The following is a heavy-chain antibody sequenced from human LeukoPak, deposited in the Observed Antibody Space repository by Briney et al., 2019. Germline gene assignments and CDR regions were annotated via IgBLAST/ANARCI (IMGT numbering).Heavy chain of an antibody. CDR1: GYTFTGYY. V-gene: IGHV1-2*02. J-gene: IGHJ6*03. CDR3: SRDFGEPTGYYMDV. D-gene: IGHD3-3*01. Sequence: ASVKVSRKASGYTFTGYYMHWVRQAPGQGREWMGWINPNSGDTNYAQKFQGRVTMTRDTSISSAYMELSSLRSDDTAVYYCSRDFGEPTGYYMDVWGKGTTVTVSS. CDR2: INPNSGDT.